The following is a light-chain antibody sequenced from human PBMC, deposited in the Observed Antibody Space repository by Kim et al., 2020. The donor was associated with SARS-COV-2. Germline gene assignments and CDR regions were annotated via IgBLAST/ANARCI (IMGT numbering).Light chain of an antibody. CDR2: EAS. CDR3: QEYNSYSALT. CDR1: QRISSW. J-gene: IGKJ4*01. V-gene: IGKV1-5*03. Sequence: SGGDRVAVTCRASQRISSWLAWYQQKPGKAPKLLIYEASRLQSGVPSRFSGSESGTEFTLTISSLQPDDFATYYCQEYNSYSALTFGGGTKVEIK.